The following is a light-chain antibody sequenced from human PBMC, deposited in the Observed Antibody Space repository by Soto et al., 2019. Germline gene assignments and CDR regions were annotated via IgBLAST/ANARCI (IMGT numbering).Light chain of an antibody. CDR1: QSVSST. CDR3: QQYTNWPLT. Sequence: EIVMTQSPATLSVSPGERATLSCRASQSVSSTLAWYQQKPGQAHRLLIYGASTRATGIPARFSGSGSGTEFTLTISRLQSEDFAVYYCQQYTNWPLTFGPGTKVDIK. J-gene: IGKJ3*01. V-gene: IGKV3-15*01. CDR2: GAS.